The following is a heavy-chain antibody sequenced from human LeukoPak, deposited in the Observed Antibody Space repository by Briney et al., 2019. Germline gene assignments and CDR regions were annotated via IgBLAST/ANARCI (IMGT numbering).Heavy chain of an antibody. CDR1: GFTFSSHT. CDR2: ITASGGST. D-gene: IGHD3-10*01. CDR3: AKWAGFGDS. J-gene: IGHJ4*02. Sequence: PGGSLRLSCAASGFTFSSHTMSWVRQAPGKGLEWVSGITASGGSTYYADSVKGRFTISRDNSKNMVYLQMSSLRAEDTAVYYCAKWAGFGDSWGQGTVVTVSS. V-gene: IGHV3-23*01.